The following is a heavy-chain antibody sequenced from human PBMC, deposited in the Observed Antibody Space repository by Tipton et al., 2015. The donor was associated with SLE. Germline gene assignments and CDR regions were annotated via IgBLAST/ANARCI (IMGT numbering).Heavy chain of an antibody. J-gene: IGHJ5*02. D-gene: IGHD6-19*01. Sequence: TLSLTCTVSGGSISSYYWSWIRQPPGKGLEWIGYIYYSGSTNYNPSLKSRVTISVDTSKNQFSLKLNSVTAADTAVYYCASLGYSSGWPNWFDPWGQGTLVTGSS. CDR2: IYYSGST. CDR3: ASLGYSSGWPNWFDP. V-gene: IGHV4-59*01. CDR1: GGSISSYY.